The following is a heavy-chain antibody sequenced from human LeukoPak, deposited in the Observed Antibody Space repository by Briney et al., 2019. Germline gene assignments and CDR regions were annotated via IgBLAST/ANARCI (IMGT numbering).Heavy chain of an antibody. J-gene: IGHJ4*02. Sequence: ASVTVSCKTSGYTFTGYYLHWLRQAPGQALEWLGRIDPDSGGTHYAQKFKVRVTVTRDTSITTVYMELSGLTSDDTAVYYCARVPGPYTTSRFDYWGQGTLVTVSS. D-gene: IGHD2-2*02. V-gene: IGHV1-2*02. CDR1: GYTFTGYY. CDR3: ARVPGPYTTSRFDY. CDR2: IDPDSGGT.